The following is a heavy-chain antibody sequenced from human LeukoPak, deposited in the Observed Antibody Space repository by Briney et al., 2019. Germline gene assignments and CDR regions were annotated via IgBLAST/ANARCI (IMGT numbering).Heavy chain of an antibody. D-gene: IGHD3-22*01. V-gene: IGHV3-30*09. CDR1: GFTFSSYA. J-gene: IGHJ3*02. Sequence: GRSLRLSCAASGFTFSSYAMHWVRQAPGKGLEWVAVISYDGSNKYYADSVKGRFAISRDNSKNTLYLQMNSLRAEDTAVYYCAREPTRSYYYDSNDAFDIWGQGAMVTVSS. CDR2: ISYDGSNK. CDR3: AREPTRSYYYDSNDAFDI.